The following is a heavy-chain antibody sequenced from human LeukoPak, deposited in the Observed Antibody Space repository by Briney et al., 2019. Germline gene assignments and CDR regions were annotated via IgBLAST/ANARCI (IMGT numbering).Heavy chain of an antibody. V-gene: IGHV3-7*03. CDR2: INRDGSER. Sequence: GRSLRLSCAASGFTFSSYGMTWVRQAPGKGLEWVANINRDGSERYYVDSVKGRFTIPRDDAKSSLYLQMNSLRAEDTAVYYCARRNAMDVWGQGTTVIVFS. CDR3: ARRNAMDV. J-gene: IGHJ6*02. CDR1: GFTFSSYG.